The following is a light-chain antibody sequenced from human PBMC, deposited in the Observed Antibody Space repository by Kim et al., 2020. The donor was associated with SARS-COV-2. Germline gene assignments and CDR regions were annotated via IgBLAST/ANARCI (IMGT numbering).Light chain of an antibody. J-gene: IGKJ2*01. CDR1: QSVSSN. V-gene: IGKV3-15*01. Sequence: EIVMTQSPATLSVSPGERATLSCRASQSVSSNLAWYQQKPGQAPRLLIYGASTRATGIPARFSGSGSGTEFTLTISSLQSEDFAVYYCQQYNNFPYTFGQGTKLEIQ. CDR2: GAS. CDR3: QQYNNFPYT.